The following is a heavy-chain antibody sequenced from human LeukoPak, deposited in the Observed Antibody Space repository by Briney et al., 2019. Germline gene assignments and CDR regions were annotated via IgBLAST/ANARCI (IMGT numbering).Heavy chain of an antibody. V-gene: IGHV1-69*04. CDR3: AKLGGSSYYYGMDV. Sequence: SVKVSCKASGGTFSSYAISWVRQAPGQGLEWMGRIIPILGIANYAQKFQGRVTITADKSTSTAYMELSSLRAEDTAVYYCAKLGGSSYYYGMDVWGQGTTVTVSS. D-gene: IGHD2-15*01. CDR2: IIPILGIA. CDR1: GGTFSSYA. J-gene: IGHJ6*02.